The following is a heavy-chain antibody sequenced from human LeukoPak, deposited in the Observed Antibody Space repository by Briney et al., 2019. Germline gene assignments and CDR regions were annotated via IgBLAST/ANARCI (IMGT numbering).Heavy chain of an antibody. Sequence: GGSLRLSCAASGFTFGDYAMHWVRQAPGQGLEWVSGISWNSGSIGYADSVKGRFTISRDNAKNSLYLQMNSLRAEDTALYYCAKGTKPHSSSSPTTLDYWGQGTLVTVSS. CDR3: AKGTKPHSSSSPTTLDY. CDR1: GFTFGDYA. CDR2: ISWNSGSI. J-gene: IGHJ4*02. V-gene: IGHV3-9*01. D-gene: IGHD1-1*01.